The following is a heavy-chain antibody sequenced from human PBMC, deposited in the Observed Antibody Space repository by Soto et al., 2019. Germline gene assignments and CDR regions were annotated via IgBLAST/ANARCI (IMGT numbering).Heavy chain of an antibody. J-gene: IGHJ5*02. D-gene: IGHD6-19*01. CDR1: GYTFTSYY. CDR3: ARDASPSIAVALNWFDP. V-gene: IGHV1-46*01. CDR2: INPSGGST. Sequence: QVQLVQSGAEVKKPGASVKVSCKASGYTFTSYYMHWVRQAPGQGLEWMGIINPSGGSTSYAQKFQGRVTMIRDTSTSTVYMELSILRSEDTAVYYCARDASPSIAVALNWFDPWGQGTLVTVSS.